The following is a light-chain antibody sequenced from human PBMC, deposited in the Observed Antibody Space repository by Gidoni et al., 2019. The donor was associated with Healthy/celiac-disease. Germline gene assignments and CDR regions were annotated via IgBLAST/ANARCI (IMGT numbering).Light chain of an antibody. CDR2: QDS. Sequence: SYELTHPPSVSVSPGPTASITCSGAKLGDKYACWSQQTPVQSPVLFIYQDSKRPSGNPERFSGSNSGNTATLTISGTQAMDEADYYCQAWDSSREVFGGGTKLTVL. V-gene: IGLV3-1*01. J-gene: IGLJ2*01. CDR1: KLGDKY. CDR3: QAWDSSREV.